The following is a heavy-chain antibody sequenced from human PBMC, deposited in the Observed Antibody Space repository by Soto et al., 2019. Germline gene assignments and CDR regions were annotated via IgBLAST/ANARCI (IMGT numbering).Heavy chain of an antibody. Sequence: PSETLSLTCAVSSGSISSSNWWSWVRQPPGKGLEWIGEIYHSGSTNYNPSLKSRVTISVDKSKNQFSLKLSSVTAADTAVYYCARACSGGNCYPAADDAFDIWGQGTMVTVSS. J-gene: IGHJ3*02. CDR2: IYHSGST. CDR1: SGSISSSNW. D-gene: IGHD2-15*01. V-gene: IGHV4-4*02. CDR3: ARACSGGNCYPAADDAFDI.